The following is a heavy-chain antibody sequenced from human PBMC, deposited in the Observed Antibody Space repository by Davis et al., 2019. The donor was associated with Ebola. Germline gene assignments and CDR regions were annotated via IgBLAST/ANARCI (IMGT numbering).Heavy chain of an antibody. Sequence: ASVKVSCKASGYTFTSYDINWVRQAPGQGLEWMGWISTYNGNTNYAQKVQGRITMTTDTSTSTAYMELRSLRADDTAVYYCARDPLIIGDATTDSWGQGTLVTVSS. D-gene: IGHD2/OR15-2a*01. J-gene: IGHJ5*01. CDR1: GYTFTSYD. CDR2: ISTYNGNT. V-gene: IGHV1-18*01. CDR3: ARDPLIIGDATTDS.